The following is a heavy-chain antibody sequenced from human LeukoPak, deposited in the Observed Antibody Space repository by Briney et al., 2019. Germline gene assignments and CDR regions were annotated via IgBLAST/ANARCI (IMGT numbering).Heavy chain of an antibody. Sequence: SGGSLRLSCAASGFTFSSYAMSWVRQAPGKGLEWVSAISGSGGSTYYADSVKGRFTISRDNSKNTLYLQMNSLRAEDTAVYYRAKDRGDYDILTGYSDYWGQGTLVTVSS. CDR1: GFTFSSYA. CDR2: ISGSGGST. D-gene: IGHD3-9*01. V-gene: IGHV3-23*01. CDR3: AKDRGDYDILTGYSDY. J-gene: IGHJ4*02.